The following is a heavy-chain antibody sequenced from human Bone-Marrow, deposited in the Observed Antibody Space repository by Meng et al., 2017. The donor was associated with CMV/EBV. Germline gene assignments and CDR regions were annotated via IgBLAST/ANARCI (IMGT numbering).Heavy chain of an antibody. CDR1: GGTFSSYT. Sequence: SVKVSCKASGGTFSSYTISWVRQAPGQGLEWIGRIIPILGIANYAQKFQGRVTITADKSTSTAYMELSSLRSEDTAVYYCARMPDVAPLQLWYNDAFDIWGQGKMV. J-gene: IGHJ3*02. D-gene: IGHD5-18*01. CDR2: IIPILGIA. CDR3: ARMPDVAPLQLWYNDAFDI. V-gene: IGHV1-69*02.